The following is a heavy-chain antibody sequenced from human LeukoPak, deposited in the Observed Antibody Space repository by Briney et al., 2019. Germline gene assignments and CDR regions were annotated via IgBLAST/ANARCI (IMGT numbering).Heavy chain of an antibody. CDR1: GFTFDDYG. V-gene: IGHV3-20*04. CDR2: INWNGGST. CDR3: ARDALVAARLGWFDP. D-gene: IGHD6-6*01. Sequence: PWGSLRLSCAASGFTFDDYGMSWVRQAPGKGLEWVSGINWNGGSTGYADSVKGRFTISRDNAKNSLYLQMHSLRAEDTALYYCARDALVAARLGWFDPWGQGTLVTVSS. J-gene: IGHJ5*02.